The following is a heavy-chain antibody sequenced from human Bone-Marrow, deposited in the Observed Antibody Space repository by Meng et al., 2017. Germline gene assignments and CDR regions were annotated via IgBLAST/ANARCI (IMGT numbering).Heavy chain of an antibody. CDR3: ARVNTMIVVAFDY. Sequence: GESLKISCAASGFTFSSYWMSWVRQAPGKGLEWVANIRQDGSEKYYVDSVKGRFTISRDNAKNSLYLQMNSLRAEDTAVYYCARVNTMIVVAFDYWGQGTLVTVSS. J-gene: IGHJ4*02. D-gene: IGHD3-22*01. CDR2: IRQDGSEK. CDR1: GFTFSSYW. V-gene: IGHV3-7*01.